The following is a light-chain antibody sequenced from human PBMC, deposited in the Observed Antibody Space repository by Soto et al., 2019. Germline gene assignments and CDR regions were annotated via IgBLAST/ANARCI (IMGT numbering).Light chain of an antibody. CDR3: QHYSSYSRT. V-gene: IGKV1-5*01. J-gene: IGKJ1*01. CDR2: DAS. CDR1: QSISNS. Sequence: DIQMSQSPSTLSASVGDRVTITCRASQSISNSLAWYQQKPGKAPKLLINDASSLERGVPSRFSGSESGTEFTLTISSLQPDDFATYYCQHYSSYSRTFGQGTNVEIK.